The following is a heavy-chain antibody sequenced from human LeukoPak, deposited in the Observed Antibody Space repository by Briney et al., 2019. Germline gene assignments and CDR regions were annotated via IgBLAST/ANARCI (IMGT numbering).Heavy chain of an antibody. D-gene: IGHD6-13*01. Sequence: GGSLTLSCAASGFTFSTYALIWVRQAPGRGLQWVSGITGGGESKFHADSVKGRFTISRDNSKNTLYLQMNSLRAEDTAVYYCAKDPILSAGSSWYRNWFDPWGQGTLVTVSS. CDR3: AKDPILSAGSSWYRNWFDP. J-gene: IGHJ5*02. V-gene: IGHV3-23*01. CDR1: GFTFSTYA. CDR2: ITGGGESK.